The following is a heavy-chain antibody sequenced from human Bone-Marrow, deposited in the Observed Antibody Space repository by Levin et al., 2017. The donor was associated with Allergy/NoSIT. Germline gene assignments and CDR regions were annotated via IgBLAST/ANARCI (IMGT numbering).Heavy chain of an antibody. CDR3: TTRSH. CDR2: IKGKTDGGTT. V-gene: IGHV3-15*01. CDR1: GFTFGNAW. J-gene: IGHJ4*02. Sequence: PGGSLRLSCVASGFTFGNAWMNWVRQAPGKGLQWVGRIKGKTDGGTTDYAAPVKGRFTISRDDPKKTLYLQMNSLKTEDTAIYYCTTRSHWGQGTLVTVFS.